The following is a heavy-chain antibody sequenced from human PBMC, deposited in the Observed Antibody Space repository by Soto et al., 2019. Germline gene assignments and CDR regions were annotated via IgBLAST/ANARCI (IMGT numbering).Heavy chain of an antibody. CDR1: GGSFSGYY. CDR3: AKSHTTSGWYVTTDY. J-gene: IGHJ4*02. Sequence: SETLSLTCVVYGGSFSGYYWSWLRQPPGKGLEWIGEINHSGGTNYNPSLKSRFTISRDNAKNSLYLQMNSLRAEDTALYYCAKSHTTSGWYVTTDYWGQGTRVTVSS. CDR2: INHSGGT. V-gene: IGHV4-34*10. D-gene: IGHD6-19*01.